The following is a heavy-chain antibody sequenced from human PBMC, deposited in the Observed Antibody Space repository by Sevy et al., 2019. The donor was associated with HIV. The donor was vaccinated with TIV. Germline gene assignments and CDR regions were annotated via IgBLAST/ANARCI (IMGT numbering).Heavy chain of an antibody. CDR3: IRGRLLGYTAMVPDY. CDR2: MRSKPFAGTT. Sequence: GESLKISCTTSGFXLGDYAMNWVRQAPGKGLEWVGFMRSKPFAGTTEYAASVKGRFTISTDDSEASAHLQMNSLRTEDTGVYYCIRGRLLGYTAMVPDYWGQGTLVTVSS. J-gene: IGHJ4*02. CDR1: GFXLGDYA. V-gene: IGHV3-49*04. D-gene: IGHD5-18*01.